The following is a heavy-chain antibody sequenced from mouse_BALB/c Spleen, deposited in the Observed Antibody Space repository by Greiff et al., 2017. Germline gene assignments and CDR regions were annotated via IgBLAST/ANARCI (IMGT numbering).Heavy chain of an antibody. CDR2: ISDGGSYT. CDR1: GFTFSDYY. V-gene: IGHV5-4*02. Sequence: EVQLQESGGGLVKPGGSLKLSCAASGFTFSDYYMYWVRQTPEKRLEWVATISDGGSYTYYPDSVKGRFTISRDNAKNNLYLQMSSLKSEDTAMYYCARAVYYDYEAWFAYWGQGTLVTVAA. D-gene: IGHD2-4*01. J-gene: IGHJ3*01. CDR3: ARAVYYDYEAWFAY.